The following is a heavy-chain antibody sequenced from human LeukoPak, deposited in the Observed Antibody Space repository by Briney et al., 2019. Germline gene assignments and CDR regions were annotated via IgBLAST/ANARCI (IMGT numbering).Heavy chain of an antibody. CDR3: AKGSGGSRPYYFHY. Sequence: PRGSLRLSCAASGFTFSSYAMSWVREAPGKGLGWVSAITDNGGSTYYADSVKGRFTISRDNSKNTLYLQMNSLRAEDTAIYYCAKGSGGSRPYYFHYWGQGTLVTVSS. CDR2: ITDNGGST. V-gene: IGHV3-23*01. J-gene: IGHJ4*02. D-gene: IGHD2-15*01. CDR1: GFTFSSYA.